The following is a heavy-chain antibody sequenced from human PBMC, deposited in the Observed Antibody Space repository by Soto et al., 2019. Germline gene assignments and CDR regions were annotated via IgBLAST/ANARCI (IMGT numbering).Heavy chain of an antibody. CDR2: ISYDGSNK. CDR1: GFTFSSYA. D-gene: IGHD6-19*01. CDR3: ARDEGEASSCQGGVQYYFDY. V-gene: IGHV3-30-3*01. Sequence: QVQLVESGGGVVQPGRSLRLSCAASGFTFSSYAMHWVRQAPGKGLEWVAVISYDGSNKYYAESVKGRFTISRDNSKNTLYLQMDSLRAEDTAVYYCARDEGEASSCQGGVQYYFDYWGQGTLVTVSS. J-gene: IGHJ4*02.